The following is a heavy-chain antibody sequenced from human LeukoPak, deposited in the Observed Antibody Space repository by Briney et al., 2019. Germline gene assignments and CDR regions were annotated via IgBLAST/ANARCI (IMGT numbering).Heavy chain of an antibody. Sequence: GGSLRLSCSGTGFTFSSYVMHWVRQAPGKGLEYVSVISSNGGSTDYADSVKGRFTISRDNSKKTVFLQMSSLRAEDTAVYYCAKDMESAMDVWGQGTTVTVSS. J-gene: IGHJ6*02. CDR2: ISSNGGST. V-gene: IGHV3-64D*06. CDR1: GFTFSSYV. D-gene: IGHD1-1*01. CDR3: AKDMESAMDV.